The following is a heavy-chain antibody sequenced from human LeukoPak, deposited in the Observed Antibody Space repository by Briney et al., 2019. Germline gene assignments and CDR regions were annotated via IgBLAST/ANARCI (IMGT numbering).Heavy chain of an antibody. J-gene: IGHJ4*02. Sequence: GASVRVSCKASGYTFTSYAIGWVRQAPGQGLEWMGGIIPIFGTANYAQKFQGRVTITADKSTSTAYMELSSLRSEDTALYYCARDARGYSRDFDYWGQGTLVTVSS. D-gene: IGHD5-18*01. CDR1: GYTFTSYA. CDR3: ARDARGYSRDFDY. V-gene: IGHV1-69*06. CDR2: IIPIFGTA.